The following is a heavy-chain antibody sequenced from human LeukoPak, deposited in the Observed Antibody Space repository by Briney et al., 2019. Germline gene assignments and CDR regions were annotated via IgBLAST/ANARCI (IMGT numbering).Heavy chain of an antibody. CDR1: GYTFTSYY. Sequence: GASVKVSCKASGYTFTSYYMHWVRQAPGQGLEWMGIINPSGGSTSYAQKFQGRVTMTRDTSISTAYMELSSLRSEDTAVYYRARGLRDSSGREYFQDWGQGTLVAVSS. CDR2: INPSGGST. D-gene: IGHD3-22*01. V-gene: IGHV1-46*01. CDR3: ARGLRDSSGREYFQD. J-gene: IGHJ1*01.